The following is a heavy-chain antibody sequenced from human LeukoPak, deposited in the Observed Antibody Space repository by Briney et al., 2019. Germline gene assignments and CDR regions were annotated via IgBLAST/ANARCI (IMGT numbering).Heavy chain of an antibody. D-gene: IGHD3-22*01. CDR3: VQEFNHEQWFFDI. CDR1: GFIFSSYS. CDR2: VSTDGTIK. J-gene: IGHJ2*01. V-gene: IGHV3-30*18. Sequence: PGRSLRLSCAASGFIFSSYSMHWVRQAPGKGLEWVAVVSTDGTIKYYADSMKGRFTVSRDNSKNTVDLQMNSLGVEDTALYFCVQEFNHEQWFFDIWGRGTLVTVSS.